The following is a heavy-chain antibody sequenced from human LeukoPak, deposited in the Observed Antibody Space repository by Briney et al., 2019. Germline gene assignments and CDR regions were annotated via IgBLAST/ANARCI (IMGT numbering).Heavy chain of an antibody. V-gene: IGHV3-33*01. D-gene: IGHD5-12*01. J-gene: IGHJ4*02. CDR2: IWYDGSNK. CDR3: ARDRGYSGYDSGVCDY. CDR1: GFTFSSYG. Sequence: GRSLRLSCAASGFTFSSYGMHWVRQAPGKGLEWVAVIWYDGSNKYYADSVKGRFTISRDNSKNTLYLQMNSLRAEDTAVYYCARDRGYSGYDSGVCDYWGQGTLVTVSS.